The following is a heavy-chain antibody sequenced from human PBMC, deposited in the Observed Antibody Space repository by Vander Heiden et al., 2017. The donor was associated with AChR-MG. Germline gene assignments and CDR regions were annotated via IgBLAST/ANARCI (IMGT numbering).Heavy chain of an antibody. CDR3: AKDFWRFEY. CDR2: MSYDGNRK. CDR1: GFTFSNYG. Sequence: QVQLVESGGGVVQPGRSLRLSCAASGFTFSNYGMHWVRQAPGKRLEWVAVMSYDGNRKYYSDSVKGRFTISRDNSKNTLYLQMNSLRAEDTAVYYCAKDFWRFEYWCQGTLVTVSS. J-gene: IGHJ4*02. V-gene: IGHV3-30*18.